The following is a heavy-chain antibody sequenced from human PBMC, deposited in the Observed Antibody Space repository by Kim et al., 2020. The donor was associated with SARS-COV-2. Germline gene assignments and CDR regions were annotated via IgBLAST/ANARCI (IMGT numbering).Heavy chain of an antibody. D-gene: IGHD6-13*01. CDR1: GFTFSSYG. CDR2: IWYDGSHK. J-gene: IGHJ3*02. V-gene: IGHV3-33*01. CDR3: AREELIEAAGREPSDAFDI. Sequence: GGSLRLSCAASGFTFSSYGMHWVRQAPGKGLEWVAVIWYDGSHKYYADSVKGRFTISRDNSKNTLYLQMNSLRAEDTAVYYCAREELIEAAGREPSDAFDIWGQGTMVTVSS.